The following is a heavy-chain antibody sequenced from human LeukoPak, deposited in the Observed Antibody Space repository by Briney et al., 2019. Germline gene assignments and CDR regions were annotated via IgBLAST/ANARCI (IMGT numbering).Heavy chain of an antibody. V-gene: IGHV3-7*01. CDR3: ARLAVYYDFWSGYYTSYYYYMDV. CDR2: IKQDGSEK. J-gene: IGHJ6*03. CDR1: GFTFSSYW. Sequence: GGSLRLSCAASGFTFSSYWMSWVRQAPGKGLEWVANIKQDGSEKYYVDSVKGRFTISRDNAKNSLYLQMNSLRAEDTAVYYCARLAVYYDFWSGYYTSYYYYMDVWGKGTTVTVSS. D-gene: IGHD3-3*01.